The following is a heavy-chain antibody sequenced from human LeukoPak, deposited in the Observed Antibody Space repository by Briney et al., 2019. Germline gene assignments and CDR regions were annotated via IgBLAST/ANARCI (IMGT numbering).Heavy chain of an antibody. D-gene: IGHD3-22*01. CDR2: IKQDGSEK. CDR3: ARDGWFTYYYDSSGSYEGF. Sequence: GGSLGLSCAASGFSFSNYAMSWVRQAPGKGLEWVANIKQDGSEKYYVDSVKGRFTISRDNAKNSLYLQMNSLRAEDTAVYYCARDGWFTYYYDSSGSYEGFWGQGTLVTVSS. CDR1: GFSFSNYA. J-gene: IGHJ4*02. V-gene: IGHV3-7*01.